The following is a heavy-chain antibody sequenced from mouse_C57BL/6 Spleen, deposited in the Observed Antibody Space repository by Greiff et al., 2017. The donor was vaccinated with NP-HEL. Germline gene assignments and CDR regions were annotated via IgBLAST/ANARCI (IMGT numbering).Heavy chain of an antibody. CDR2: IRSKSNNYAT. V-gene: IGHV10-1*01. CDR3: VRSITTYYFDY. Sequence: EVKVVESGGGLVQPKGSLKLSCAASGFSFNTYAMNWVRQAPGKGLEWVARIRSKSNNYATYYADSVKDRFTISRDDSESMLYLQMNNLKTEDTAMYYCVRSITTYYFDYWGQGTTLTVSS. D-gene: IGHD1-1*01. J-gene: IGHJ2*01. CDR1: GFSFNTYA.